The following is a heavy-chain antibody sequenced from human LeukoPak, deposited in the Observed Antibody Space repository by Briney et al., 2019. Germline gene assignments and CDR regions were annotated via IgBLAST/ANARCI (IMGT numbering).Heavy chain of an antibody. D-gene: IGHD6-13*01. V-gene: IGHV4-39*07. Sequence: SETLSLICTVSGGSISSISYYWGWIRQPPGKGLEWIGSIYYSGSTYYNPSLKSRVTISVDTSKNQFSLNLRSVTPEDTAVYYCARNLIPEQLVLNFWGQGTLVTVSS. CDR2: IYYSGST. J-gene: IGHJ4*02. CDR1: GGSISSISYY. CDR3: ARNLIPEQLVLNF.